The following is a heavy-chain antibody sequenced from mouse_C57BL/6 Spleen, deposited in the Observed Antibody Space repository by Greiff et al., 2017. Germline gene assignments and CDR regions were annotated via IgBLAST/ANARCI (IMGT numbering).Heavy chain of an antibody. Sequence: SGAELVRPGASVTLSCKASGYTFTDYEMHWVKQTPVHGLEWIGAIDPETGGTAYNQKFKGKAILTADKSSSTAYMELRSLTSEDSVVYYCTSAEGLYDGYYGAWCAYWGEGALGTVSA. CDR3: TSAEGLYDGYYGAWCAY. D-gene: IGHD2-3*01. J-gene: IGHJ3*01. V-gene: IGHV1-15*01. CDR1: GYTFTDYE. CDR2: IDPETGGT.